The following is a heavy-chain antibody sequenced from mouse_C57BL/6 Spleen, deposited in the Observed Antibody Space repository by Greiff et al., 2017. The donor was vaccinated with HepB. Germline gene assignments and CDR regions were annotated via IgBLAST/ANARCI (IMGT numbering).Heavy chain of an antibody. V-gene: IGHV1-80*01. CDR3: ARDTTVERGYFDV. Sequence: VQLQQSGAELVKPGASVKISCKASGYAFSSYWMNWVKQRPGKGLEWIGQIYPGDGDTNYNGKFKGKATLTADKSSSTAYMQLSSLTSEDSAVYFCARDTTVERGYFDVWGTGTTVTVSS. CDR1: GYAFSSYW. J-gene: IGHJ1*03. CDR2: IYPGDGDT. D-gene: IGHD1-1*01.